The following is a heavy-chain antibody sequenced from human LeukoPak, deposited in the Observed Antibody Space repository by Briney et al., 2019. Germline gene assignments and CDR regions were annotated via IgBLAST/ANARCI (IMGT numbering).Heavy chain of an antibody. CDR2: ISGSGSTI. CDR3: TTLHHYGMVV. Sequence: GGSLRLSCAASGLTFSDYYMSWIRQAPGKGLEWVSYISGSGSTIYYADSVKGRFTNSRDNAKNSLYLQMDSLSAEDTAVYYCTTLHHYGMVVWGPGTTVTVS. CDR1: GLTFSDYY. V-gene: IGHV3-11*01. J-gene: IGHJ6*02.